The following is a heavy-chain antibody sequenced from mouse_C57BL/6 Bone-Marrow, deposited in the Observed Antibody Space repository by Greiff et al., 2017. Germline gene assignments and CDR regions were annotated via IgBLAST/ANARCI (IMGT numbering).Heavy chain of an antibody. J-gene: IGHJ2*01. Sequence: EVQLQESEGGLVQPGSSMKLSCTASGFTFSDYYMAWVRQVPEKGLEWVANINYDGSSTYYLDSLKIRFIISRDNAKNFLYLQMSSLKSEDTATYYCARVSMMVTSYYFDYWGQGTTLTVSS. CDR3: ARVSMMVTSYYFDY. CDR2: INYDGSST. CDR1: GFTFSDYY. V-gene: IGHV5-16*01. D-gene: IGHD2-3*01.